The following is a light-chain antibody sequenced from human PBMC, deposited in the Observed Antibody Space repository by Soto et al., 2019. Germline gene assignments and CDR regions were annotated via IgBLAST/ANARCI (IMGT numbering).Light chain of an antibody. CDR3: GTWDSNSYV. Sequence: QSFLTQPPSVSAAPGQKVTISCSGSSSNIGNNYVSWYQQLPGTAPKVLIYDNNKRPSGIPDRFSGSKSGTSATLGITGLQTGDEADYYCGTWDSNSYVFGTGTKV. CDR2: DNN. V-gene: IGLV1-51*01. J-gene: IGLJ1*01. CDR1: SSNIGNNY.